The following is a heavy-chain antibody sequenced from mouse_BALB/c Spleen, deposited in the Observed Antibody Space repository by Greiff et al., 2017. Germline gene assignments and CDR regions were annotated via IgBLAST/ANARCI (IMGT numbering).Heavy chain of an antibody. V-gene: IGHV1-5*01. J-gene: IGHJ4*01. Sequence: SGTVLARPGASVKMSCKASGYSFTSYWMHWVKQRPGQGLEWIGAIYPGNSDTSYNQKFKGKAKLTAVTSASTAYMELSSLTNEDSAVYYCTRDYYGNYERVYYAMDYWGQGTSVTVSS. CDR3: TRDYYGNYERVYYAMDY. CDR2: IYPGNSDT. CDR1: GYSFTSYW. D-gene: IGHD2-1*01.